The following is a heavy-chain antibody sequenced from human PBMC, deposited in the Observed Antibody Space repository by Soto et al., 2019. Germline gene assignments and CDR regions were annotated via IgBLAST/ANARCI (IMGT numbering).Heavy chain of an antibody. D-gene: IGHD3-10*01. CDR1: GGTFSSYA. Sequence: QVQLVQSGAEVKKPGSSVKVSCKASGGTFSSYAISWVRQAPGQGLEWMGGIIPIFGTANYAQKIQGRVTITADESTSTAYMELSSMRSEDTAVYYCARGYYGSGGLPGYYYYYGMDVWGQGTTVTVSS. CDR3: ARGYYGSGGLPGYYYYYGMDV. V-gene: IGHV1-69*01. CDR2: IIPIFGTA. J-gene: IGHJ6*02.